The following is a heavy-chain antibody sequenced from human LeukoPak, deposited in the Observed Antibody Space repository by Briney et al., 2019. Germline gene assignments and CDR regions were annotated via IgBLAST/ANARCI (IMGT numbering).Heavy chain of an antibody. D-gene: IGHD3-22*01. CDR3: ARHKIPDDYYSCFDY. J-gene: IGHJ4*02. CDR1: GGSLSSYF. Sequence: SETLSLTCTVSGGSLSSYFWSWIREPPGKGLEWIGYIYYSGSTNYNPSLKSRVTMSVDTAKNQFSLKLTSVTAADTAVYYCARHKIPDDYYSCFDYWGQGTLVTVSS. V-gene: IGHV4-59*08. CDR2: IYYSGST.